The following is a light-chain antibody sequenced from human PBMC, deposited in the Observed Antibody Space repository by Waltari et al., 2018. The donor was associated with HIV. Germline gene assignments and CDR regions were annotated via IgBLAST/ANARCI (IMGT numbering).Light chain of an antibody. V-gene: IGKV3-15*01. Sequence: EIVMTQSPSTLSVSPGDRSTLPSRASQSVSSNLAWYQQKPGQAPRLLIYGASTRATGIPARFSGSGSGTEFTLTISSLQSEDFAVYYCQQYNNWPPKTFGQGTKVEIK. J-gene: IGKJ1*01. CDR3: QQYNNWPPKT. CDR1: QSVSSN. CDR2: GAS.